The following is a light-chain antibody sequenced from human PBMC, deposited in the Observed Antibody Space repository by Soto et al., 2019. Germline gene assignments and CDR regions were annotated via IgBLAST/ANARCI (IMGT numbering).Light chain of an antibody. CDR3: QQYTGYWT. CDR1: QSISDS. J-gene: IGKJ1*01. CDR2: EAS. V-gene: IGKV1-5*03. Sequence: DIQMTQSPSTLSAPVGDRVTITCRASQSISDSLAWYQQKPGKAPKPLIYEASSLKSGVPSRFSGSRSGTEDTLTISSLQPDDFATYYCQQYTGYWTFGQGTKVEIK.